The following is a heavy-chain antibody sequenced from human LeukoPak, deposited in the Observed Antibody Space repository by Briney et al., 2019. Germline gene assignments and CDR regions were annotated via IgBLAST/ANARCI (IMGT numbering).Heavy chain of an antibody. V-gene: IGHV1-8*03. CDR2: MNPNSGNT. CDR3: ARETRDCSSTSCLYYFDY. D-gene: IGHD2-2*01. CDR1: GYTFTSYD. Sequence: ASVKVSCKASGYTFTSYDINWVRQATGQGLEWMGWMNPNSGNTGYAQKFQGRVTITRNTSISTAYMELSSLRSEDTAVYYCARETRDCSSTSCLYYFDYWGQGTLVTVSS. J-gene: IGHJ4*02.